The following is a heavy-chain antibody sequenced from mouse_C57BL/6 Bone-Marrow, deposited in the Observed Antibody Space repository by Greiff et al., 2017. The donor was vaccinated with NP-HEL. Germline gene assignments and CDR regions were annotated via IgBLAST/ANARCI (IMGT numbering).Heavy chain of an antibody. CDR2: IDPSDSYT. D-gene: IGHD2-4*01. Sequence: QVQLQHPGAELVRPGTSVKLSCKASGYTFTSYWMHWVKQRPGQGLEWIGVIDPSDSYTNYNQKFKGKDTLTVDTSSSTAYMQLSSLTSEDSAVYYCASRIYYDYDGAFAYWGQGTLVTVSA. CDR1: GYTFTSYW. V-gene: IGHV1-59*01. CDR3: ASRIYYDYDGAFAY. J-gene: IGHJ3*01.